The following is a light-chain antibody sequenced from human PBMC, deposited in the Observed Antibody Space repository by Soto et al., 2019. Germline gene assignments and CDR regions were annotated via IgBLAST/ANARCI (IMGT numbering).Light chain of an antibody. CDR2: DAS. CDR1: RRVSSY. V-gene: IGKV3-11*01. J-gene: IGKJ5*01. CDR3: QQRSNWPPIT. Sequence: ETVLTQSPATLSLSPGDRAALSCRASRRVSSYLAWYQQKAGQAPRLLIYDASNRATGIPARFSGSGSGTDFTLTISSLEPEDFAVYYCQQRSNWPPITFGQGTRLEIK.